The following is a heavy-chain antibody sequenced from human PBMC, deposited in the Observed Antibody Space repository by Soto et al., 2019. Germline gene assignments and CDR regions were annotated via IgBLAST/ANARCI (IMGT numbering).Heavy chain of an antibody. CDR2: ISGTGGNT. J-gene: IGHJ4*02. D-gene: IGHD3-22*01. CDR3: AKTYYYESSGHWCDY. V-gene: IGHV3-23*01. Sequence: EVQLLESGGGLVQPGGSLRLSCAASGFTFSSYAMTWVRQAPGKGLEWVSVISGTGGNTDYADSVKGRFTMSRDNSKDSVYLQMNSLGAEDTAVYYCAKTYYYESSGHWCDYWGQGTLVTVSS. CDR1: GFTFSSYA.